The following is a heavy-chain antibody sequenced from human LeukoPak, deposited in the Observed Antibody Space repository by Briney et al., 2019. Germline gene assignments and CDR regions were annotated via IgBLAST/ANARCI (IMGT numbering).Heavy chain of an antibody. CDR3: ARAVAGSLYYYYYYTDV. V-gene: IGHV1-8*03. D-gene: IGHD6-19*01. CDR1: GYTFTSYD. J-gene: IGHJ6*03. CDR2: MNPNSGNT. Sequence: ASVKVSCKASGYTFTSYDINWVRQATGQGLEWMGWMNPNSGNTGYAQKFQGRVTITRNTSISTAYMELSSLRSEDTAVYYCARAVAGSLYYYYYYTDVWGKGTTVTVSS.